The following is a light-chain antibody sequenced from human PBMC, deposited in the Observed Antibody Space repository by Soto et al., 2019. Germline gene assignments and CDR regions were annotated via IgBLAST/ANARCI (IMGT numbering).Light chain of an antibody. Sequence: QSALTQPASVSGSPGQSITISCTGTSSDVGSHNLVSWYQQYPGKAPKLIIFEASKRPSGVSNRFSGSKSGSTASLTISGLQAEDEADYYCCSNAVSSTYVFGTGTKLTVL. J-gene: IGLJ1*01. CDR3: CSNAVSSTYV. CDR1: SSDVGSHNL. V-gene: IGLV2-23*01. CDR2: EAS.